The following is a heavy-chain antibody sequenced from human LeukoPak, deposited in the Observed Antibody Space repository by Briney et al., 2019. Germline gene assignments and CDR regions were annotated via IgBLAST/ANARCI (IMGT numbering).Heavy chain of an antibody. CDR2: FDPEDGET. D-gene: IGHD3-22*01. V-gene: IGHV1-24*01. CDR3: ATVWRYYDSSGYDLGVY. J-gene: IGHJ4*02. Sequence: GASVKVSCKVSGYTLTELSMHWVRQAPGKGLEWMGGFDPEDGETIYAQKFQGRVTMTEDTSTDTAYMELSSLRSEDTAVYYCATVWRYYDSSGYDLGVYWGQGTLVTVSS. CDR1: GYTLTELS.